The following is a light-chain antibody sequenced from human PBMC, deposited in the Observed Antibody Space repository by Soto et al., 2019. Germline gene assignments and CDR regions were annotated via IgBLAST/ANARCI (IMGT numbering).Light chain of an antibody. V-gene: IGLV1-47*01. Sequence: QSVLTQPPSASGTPGQRVTISCSGSISNIGSNPVYWHQQLPGTAPKLLIFRNNQRPSGVPDRFSDSKSGTSASLAISGLRSEDEADYYCCSYAGSSTSVFGGGTKVTVL. J-gene: IGLJ3*02. CDR1: ISNIGSNP. CDR3: CSYAGSSTSV. CDR2: RNN.